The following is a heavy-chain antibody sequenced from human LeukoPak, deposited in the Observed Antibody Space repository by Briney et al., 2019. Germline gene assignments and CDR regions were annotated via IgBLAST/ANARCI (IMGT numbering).Heavy chain of an antibody. J-gene: IGHJ5*02. CDR2: ISGSGGST. Sequence: GGSLRLSCAASGFTFSSYAMSWVRQAPGKGLEWVSAISGSGGSTYYADSVKGRFTISRDNSQNTLYLQMNSLRAEDTAVYYCAKDLLITMIVVVSNWFDPWGQGTLVTVSS. V-gene: IGHV3-23*01. CDR1: GFTFSSYA. D-gene: IGHD3-22*01. CDR3: AKDLLITMIVVVSNWFDP.